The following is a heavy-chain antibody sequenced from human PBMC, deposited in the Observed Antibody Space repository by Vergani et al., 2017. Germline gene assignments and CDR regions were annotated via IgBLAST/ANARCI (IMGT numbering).Heavy chain of an antibody. J-gene: IGHJ4*02. CDR1: GGTFSSYA. V-gene: IGHV1-69*12. Sequence: QVQLVQSGAEVKKPGSSVKVSCKASGGTFSSYATSWVRQAPGQGLEWMGGIIPIFGTANYAQKFQGRVTITADESTSTAYMELSSLRSEDTAVYYCARDISRKGELLPADYWGQGTLVTVSS. CDR2: IIPIFGTA. D-gene: IGHD1-26*01. CDR3: ARDISRKGELLPADY.